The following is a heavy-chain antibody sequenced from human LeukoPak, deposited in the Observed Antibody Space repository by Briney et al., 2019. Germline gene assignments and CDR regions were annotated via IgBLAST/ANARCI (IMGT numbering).Heavy chain of an antibody. Sequence: PGRSLRLSCAASGFTFSSYWMSWVRQAPGKWLEWVANIKQDRSDKYYVDSVKGRFTISRDNAKNSLYLQMNSLRAEDTAVYYCARDPSRGWYDYWGQGTLVTVSS. D-gene: IGHD6-19*01. CDR3: ARDPSRGWYDY. CDR2: IKQDRSDK. J-gene: IGHJ4*02. V-gene: IGHV3-7*01. CDR1: GFTFSSYW.